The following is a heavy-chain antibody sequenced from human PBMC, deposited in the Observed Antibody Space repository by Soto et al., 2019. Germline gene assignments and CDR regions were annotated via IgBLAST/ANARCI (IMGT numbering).Heavy chain of an antibody. V-gene: IGHV4-34*01. CDR2: INHRGDT. CDR3: ARAPYSSHWNQPWQTPRRPGNYGMDV. D-gene: IGHD1-1*01. CDR1: GGSFSGYS. J-gene: IGHJ6*02. Sequence: SETLSLTCAVSGGSFSGYSLNWVRHPPGKGLEWIGEINHRGDTNYNPSLKSRVTIPVDTSKNQVSLNLTSVTAADTSVYFCARAPYSSHWNQPWQTPRRPGNYGMDVWGQGTTVTVSS.